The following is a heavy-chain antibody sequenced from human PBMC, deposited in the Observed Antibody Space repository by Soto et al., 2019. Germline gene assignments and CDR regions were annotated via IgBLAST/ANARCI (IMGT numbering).Heavy chain of an antibody. D-gene: IGHD3-3*01. V-gene: IGHV1-46*01. CDR2: INPSGGRI. CDR3: ARDGPPTTTGVGPSYTMDV. Sequence: QMQLVQSGAEVKKPGASVKVSCKASGYTFTSHQMHWVRQAPGQGLEWMGIINPSGGRITYAPRFQGRVMMTRDTATNKVYLELRSLRSEDTAVYYCARDGPPTTTGVGPSYTMDVWCQGTTVTVS. J-gene: IGHJ6*02. CDR1: GYTFTSHQ.